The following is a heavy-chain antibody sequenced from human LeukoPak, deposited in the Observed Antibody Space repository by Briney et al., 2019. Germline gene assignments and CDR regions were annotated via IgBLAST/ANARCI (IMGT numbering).Heavy chain of an antibody. Sequence: SETLSLTCTVSGDSISNYYWNWIRQSPGKGLEWIGYIYKPGSTNYNPSLKSRVTMSLDTSKSQFSLKLSSVTAADTAVYYCARDYGGNLRLFDPWGQGTLVTVSS. D-gene: IGHD4-23*01. CDR1: GDSISNYY. V-gene: IGHV4-59*01. CDR2: IYKPGST. CDR3: ARDYGGNLRLFDP. J-gene: IGHJ5*02.